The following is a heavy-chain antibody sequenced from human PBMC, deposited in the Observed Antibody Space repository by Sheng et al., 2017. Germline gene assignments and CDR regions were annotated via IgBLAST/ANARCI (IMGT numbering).Heavy chain of an antibody. CDR1: GFTFSSYD. CDR2: IGSSGYTI. Sequence: EVQLVESGGGLVQPGGSLRLSCAASGFTFSSYDMNWVRQAPGKGLEWVSYIGSSGYTIHYADSVKGRFTVSRDNAKNSLYLQMNSLRAEDTALYYCARVFPCGSDCYGNLFRGYDHWGQGTLVTVSS. D-gene: IGHD2-21*01. V-gene: IGHV3-48*03. CDR3: ARVFPCGSDCYGNLFRGYDH. J-gene: IGHJ4*02.